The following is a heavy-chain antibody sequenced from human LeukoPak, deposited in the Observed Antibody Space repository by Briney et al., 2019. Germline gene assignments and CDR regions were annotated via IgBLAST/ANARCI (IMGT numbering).Heavy chain of an antibody. J-gene: IGHJ5*02. D-gene: IGHD6-6*01. Sequence: SETLSLTCTVSGGSISSGGYYWSWIRQHPGKGLEWIGYIYYSGSTYYNPSLKSRVTISVDASKNQFSLKLSSVTAADTAVYYCARERRQLEWFDPWGQGTLVTVSS. CDR1: GGSISSGGYY. V-gene: IGHV4-31*03. CDR3: ARERRQLEWFDP. CDR2: IYYSGST.